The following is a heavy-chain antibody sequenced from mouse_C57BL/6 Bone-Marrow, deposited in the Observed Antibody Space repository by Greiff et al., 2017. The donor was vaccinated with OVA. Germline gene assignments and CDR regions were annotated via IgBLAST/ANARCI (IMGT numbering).Heavy chain of an antibody. Sequence: VQLQQPGAELVRPGSSVKLSCKASGYTFTSYWMHWVKQRPIQGLEWIGNIDPSDSETHYNQKFKDKATLTVDKSSSTAYMQLSSLTSEDSAVYYCASSVYYYGSRGYFDVWGTGTTVTVSS. V-gene: IGHV1-52*01. J-gene: IGHJ1*03. CDR3: ASSVYYYGSRGYFDV. CDR1: GYTFTSYW. CDR2: IDPSDSET. D-gene: IGHD1-1*01.